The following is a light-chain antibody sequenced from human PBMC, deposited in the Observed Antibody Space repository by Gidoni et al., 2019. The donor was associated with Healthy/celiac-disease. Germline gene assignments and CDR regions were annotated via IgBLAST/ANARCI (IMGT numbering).Light chain of an antibody. Sequence: IVMTQSPDSLAVSLGERATINCKSSQSVLYSSNNKNYLACYQQKPGQPPKLLIYWASTRESGVPDRFSGSGSGTDFTLTISSLQAEDVAVYYCQQYYSTPCSFGQGTKLEIK. V-gene: IGKV4-1*01. CDR1: QSVLYSSNNKNY. J-gene: IGKJ2*04. CDR2: WAS. CDR3: QQYYSTPCS.